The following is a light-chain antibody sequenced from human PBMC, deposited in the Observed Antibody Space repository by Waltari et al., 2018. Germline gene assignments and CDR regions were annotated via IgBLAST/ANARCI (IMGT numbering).Light chain of an antibody. CDR3: QSYDSSLTAWV. CDR1: SSTLGAGYD. J-gene: IGLJ3*02. Sequence: QSVLTQPPSVPGAPGQGVTISCPGRSSTLGAGYDVPWYQQLPGTAPKLLTHVNTNRPSGVPDRISASKSGTSASLAITGLQAEDEADYYCQSYDSSLTAWVFGGGTKLTVL. CDR2: VNT. V-gene: IGLV1-40*01.